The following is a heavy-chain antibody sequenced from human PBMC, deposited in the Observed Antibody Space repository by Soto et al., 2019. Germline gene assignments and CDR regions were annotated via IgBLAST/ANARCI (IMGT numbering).Heavy chain of an antibody. D-gene: IGHD2-2*01. J-gene: IGHJ6*02. Sequence: QVQLVQSGAEVKEPGSSVKVSCKASGGTFSNYGISWVRQAPGQGLEWMGGIIPIFGSANYTQRFQGRVTITADELTSTVYMELSSLRSEDTAVYYCVTGEVVVVPAAPDDYYYDLDVWGQGTTVTVSS. CDR1: GGTFSNYG. CDR2: IIPIFGSA. CDR3: VTGEVVVVPAAPDDYYYDLDV. V-gene: IGHV1-69*01.